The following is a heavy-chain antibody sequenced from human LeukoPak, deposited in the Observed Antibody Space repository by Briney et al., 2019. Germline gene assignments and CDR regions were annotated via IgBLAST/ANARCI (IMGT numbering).Heavy chain of an antibody. D-gene: IGHD4-11*01. CDR2: INHSGSA. Sequence: SETLSLTCSVSGGSISTYYWSWIRQSAGKGLEWIGEINHSGSANYNPSLMSRVTISLDTSKNHFSLNLSSVTAADTAVYYCARGQGTVTTHWGQGTLVTVSS. V-gene: IGHV4-34*01. J-gene: IGHJ4*02. CDR3: ARGQGTVTTH. CDR1: GGSISTYY.